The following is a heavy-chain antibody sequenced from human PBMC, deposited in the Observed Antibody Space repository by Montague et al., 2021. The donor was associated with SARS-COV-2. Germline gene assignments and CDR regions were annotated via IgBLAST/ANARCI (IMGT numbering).Heavy chain of an antibody. D-gene: IGHD3-3*01. V-gene: IGHV3-48*03. CDR3: AREKRRITIFGVVIIEYFDL. CDR1: GFPFSSYE. J-gene: IGHJ2*01. CDR2: ISSSGSTI. Sequence: RLSCAASGFPFSSYEMNWVRQAPGKGLEWVSYISSSGSTIYYADSVKGRFAISRDNAKNSLYLQMNSLRAEDTAVYYCAREKRRITIFGVVIIEYFDLWGRGTLVTVSS.